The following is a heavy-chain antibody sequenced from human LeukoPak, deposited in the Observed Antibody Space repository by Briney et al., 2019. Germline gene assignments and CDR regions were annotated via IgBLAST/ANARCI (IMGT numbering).Heavy chain of an antibody. D-gene: IGHD6-6*01. J-gene: IGHJ6*02. CDR1: GGSISSYY. Sequence: PSETLSLTCTVSGGSISSYYWSWIRQPPGKGLEWIGHIYYSGSTNYNPSLKSRVTISVDTSKNQFSLKLSSVTAADTAVYYCAREGIAARSSLYYYGMDVWGQGTTVTVSS. CDR3: AREGIAARSSLYYYGMDV. CDR2: IYYSGST. V-gene: IGHV4-59*01.